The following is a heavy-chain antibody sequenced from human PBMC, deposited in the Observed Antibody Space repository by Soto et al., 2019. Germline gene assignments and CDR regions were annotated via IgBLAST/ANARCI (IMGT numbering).Heavy chain of an antibody. V-gene: IGHV3-23*01. D-gene: IGHD5-18*01. J-gene: IGHJ6*02. CDR3: AKDQKPDTAMEYYYGMDV. Sequence: PGGSLRLSCAASGFTFSSYAMSWVRQAPGKGLECVSAISGSGGSTYYADSVKGRFTISRDNSKNTLYLQMNSLRAEDTAVYYCAKDQKPDTAMEYYYGMDVWGQGTTVTVSS. CDR2: ISGSGGST. CDR1: GFTFSSYA.